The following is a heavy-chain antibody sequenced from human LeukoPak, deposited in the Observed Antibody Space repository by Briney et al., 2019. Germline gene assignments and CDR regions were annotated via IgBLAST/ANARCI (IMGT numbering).Heavy chain of an antibody. CDR1: GYTFTSYA. V-gene: IGHV7-4-1*02. Sequence: GASVKVSCKASGYTFTSYAMNWVRQAPGQGLEWMGWINTNTGNPTYAQGFTGRFVSSLDTSVSTAYLQISSLKAEDTAVYYCARSGGPHRVDSSSWFHYWGQGTLVTVSS. D-gene: IGHD6-13*01. J-gene: IGHJ4*02. CDR3: ARSGGPHRVDSSSWFHY. CDR2: INTNTGNP.